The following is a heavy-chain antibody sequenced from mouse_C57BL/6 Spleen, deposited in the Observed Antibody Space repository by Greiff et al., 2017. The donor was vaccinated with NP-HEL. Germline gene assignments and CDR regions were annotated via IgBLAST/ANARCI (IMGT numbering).Heavy chain of an antibody. CDR2: ISNGGGST. Sequence: EVQVVESGGGLVQPGGSLKLSCAASGFTFSDYYMYWVRQTPEKRLEWVAYISNGGGSTYYPDTVKGRFTISRDNAKNTLYLQMSRLKSEDTAMYYCARQAYSNSHYFDYWGQGTTLTVSS. J-gene: IGHJ2*01. CDR1: GFTFSDYY. CDR3: ARQAYSNSHYFDY. D-gene: IGHD2-5*01. V-gene: IGHV5-12*01.